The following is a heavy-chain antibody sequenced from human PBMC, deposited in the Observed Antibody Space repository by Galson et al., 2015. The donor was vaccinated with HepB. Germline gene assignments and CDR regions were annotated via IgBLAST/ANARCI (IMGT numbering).Heavy chain of an antibody. Sequence: LRLSCAASGFTFSSYSMNWVRQAPGKGLEWVSYISSSSSTIYYADSVKGRFTISRDNAKNSLYLQMNSLRAEDTAVYYCARDSHMAATDYWGQGTLVTVSS. CDR2: ISSSSSTI. D-gene: IGHD6-13*01. CDR3: ARDSHMAATDY. J-gene: IGHJ4*02. V-gene: IGHV3-48*04. CDR1: GFTFSSYS.